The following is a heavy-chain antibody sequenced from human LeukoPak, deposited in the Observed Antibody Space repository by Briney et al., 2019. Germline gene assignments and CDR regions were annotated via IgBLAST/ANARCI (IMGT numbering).Heavy chain of an antibody. CDR1: GGSLTNYY. J-gene: IGHJ4*02. V-gene: IGHV4-59*12. D-gene: IGHD3-22*01. Sequence: SETLSLTCTVSGGSLTNYYWSWVRQSPEGGLEWMGFIYYSGRTYYNPSLKGRATISVDTSKNQFSLKLNSVTAADTAVYYCARFSDSSGYEGRAFFDYWGQGTLVTVSS. CDR3: ARFSDSSGYEGRAFFDY. CDR2: IYYSGRT.